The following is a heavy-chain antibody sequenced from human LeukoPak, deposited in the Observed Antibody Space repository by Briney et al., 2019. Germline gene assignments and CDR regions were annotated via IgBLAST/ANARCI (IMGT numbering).Heavy chain of an antibody. CDR1: GFTFSTFV. J-gene: IGHJ4*02. CDR3: ARVQRGIAVALDY. CDR2: ISYDGSNK. D-gene: IGHD6-19*01. V-gene: IGHV3-30*03. Sequence: GGSLRLSCAASGFTFSTFVMHWVRQAPDKELEWVAVISYDGSNKYYAESVKGRFTISRDNSKNTLYLQMNSLRAEDTAVYYCARVQRGIAVALDYWGQGTLATVSS.